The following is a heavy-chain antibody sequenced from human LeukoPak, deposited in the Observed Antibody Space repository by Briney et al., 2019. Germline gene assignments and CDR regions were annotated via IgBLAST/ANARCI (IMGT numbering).Heavy chain of an antibody. V-gene: IGHV4-30-2*01. D-gene: IGHD3-22*01. J-gene: IGHJ4*02. CDR3: ARVGGYDSSGYYYYFDY. CDR1: GGSISSGGYS. CDR2: IYHSGST. Sequence: SQTLSLTCAVSGGSISSGGYSWSWIRQPPGKGLEWTGYIYHSGSTYYNPSLKSRVTISVDRSKNQFSLKLSSVTAADTAVYYCARVGGYDSSGYYYYFDYWGQGTLVTVSS.